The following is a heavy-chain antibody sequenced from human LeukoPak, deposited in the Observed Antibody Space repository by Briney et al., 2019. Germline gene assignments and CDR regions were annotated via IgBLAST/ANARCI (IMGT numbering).Heavy chain of an antibody. CDR1: GGSISSYC. CDR3: ARDRSGYDYWYFDY. Sequence: SETLSLTCTVSGGSISSYCWSWIRQPAGKGLEWIGRIYTSGSTNYNPSLKSRVTMSVDTSKNQFSLKLSSVTAADTAVYYCARDRSGYDYWYFDYWGQGTLVTVSS. D-gene: IGHD5-12*01. CDR2: IYTSGST. V-gene: IGHV4-4*07. J-gene: IGHJ4*02.